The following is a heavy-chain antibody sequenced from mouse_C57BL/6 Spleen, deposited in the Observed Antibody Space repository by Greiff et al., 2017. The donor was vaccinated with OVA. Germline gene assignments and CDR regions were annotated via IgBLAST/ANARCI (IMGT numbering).Heavy chain of an antibody. CDR2: ISYDGSN. J-gene: IGHJ1*03. V-gene: IGHV3-6*01. CDR3: ARDLYYGNYGYFHV. D-gene: IGHD2-1*01. CDR1: GYSITSGYY. Sequence: EVQVVESGPGLVKPSQSLSLTCSVTGYSITSGYYWNWIRQFPGNKLEWMGYISYDGSNNYNPSLKNRISITRDTSKNQFFLKLNSVTTEDTATYYCARDLYYGNYGYFHVWGTGTTVTVSS.